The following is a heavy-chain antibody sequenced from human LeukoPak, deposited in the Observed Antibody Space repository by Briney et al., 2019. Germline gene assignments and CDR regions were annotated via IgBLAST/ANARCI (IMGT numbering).Heavy chain of an antibody. V-gene: IGHV4-39*01. D-gene: IGHD5-24*01. CDR3: ARHPVATILAAFDI. CDR2: IYYSGST. CDR1: GGSISSSRYY. Sequence: SETLSLTCTVSGGSISSSRYYWGWIRQPPGKGLEWIGSIYYSGSTYYNPSLKSRVTISVDTSKNQFSLKLSSVTAADTAVYYCARHPVATILAAFDIWGQGTMVTVSS. J-gene: IGHJ3*02.